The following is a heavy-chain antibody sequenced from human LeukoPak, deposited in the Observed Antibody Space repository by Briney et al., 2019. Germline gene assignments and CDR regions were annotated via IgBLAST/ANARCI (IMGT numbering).Heavy chain of an antibody. J-gene: IGHJ5*02. CDR2: INAGNGNT. D-gene: IGHD3-22*01. CDR3: ARVFYYDGSDYRNWFDP. CDR1: GHTFTSYT. V-gene: IGHV1-3*01. Sequence: GASVKVSCKASGHTFTSYTMHWDRQAPGRRLELMGWINAGNGNTKYSQKFQGRVTIARDTSASTAYMELSSLRSEDTAVYYCARVFYYDGSDYRNWFDPWGQGTLVTVSS.